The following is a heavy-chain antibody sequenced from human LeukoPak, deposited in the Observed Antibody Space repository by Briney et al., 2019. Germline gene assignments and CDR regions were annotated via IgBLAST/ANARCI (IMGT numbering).Heavy chain of an antibody. CDR1: GYTFTSYG. D-gene: IGHD3-22*01. CDR2: ISAYNGNT. Sequence: ASVKVSCKASGYTFTSYGISWVRQAPGQGLEWMRWISAYNGNTNYAQKLQGRVTMTTDTSTSTAYMELRSLRSDDTAVYYCARERRDSSGYYYYYYMDVWGKGTTVTVSS. V-gene: IGHV1-18*01. CDR3: ARERRDSSGYYYYYYMDV. J-gene: IGHJ6*03.